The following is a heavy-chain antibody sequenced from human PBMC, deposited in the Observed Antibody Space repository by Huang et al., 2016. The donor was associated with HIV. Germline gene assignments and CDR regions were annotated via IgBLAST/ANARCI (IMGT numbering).Heavy chain of an antibody. J-gene: IGHJ5*02. CDR3: AREVMISFGGPFDP. Sequence: QVQLQQWGAGLLKPSETLSLTCAVYGGSFSGYYWNWIRQSPGKGLERIGQSNHSGSTNYNPSFKSRVTLSVDTSKNQFSRKLTSLTAADTAVYYCAREVMISFGGPFDPWGHGNLVTISS. CDR1: GGSFSGYY. V-gene: IGHV4-34*01. D-gene: IGHD3-16*01. CDR2: SNHSGST.